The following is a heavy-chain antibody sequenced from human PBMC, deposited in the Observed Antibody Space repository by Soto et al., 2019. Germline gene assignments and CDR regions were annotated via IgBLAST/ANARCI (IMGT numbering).Heavy chain of an antibody. CDR2: ISYDGSNK. CDR1: GFTFSSYA. Sequence: GGSLRLSCAASGFTFSSYAMHWVRQAPGKGLEWVAVISYDGSNKYYADSVKGRFTISRDNSKNTLYLQMNSLRAEDTAVYYCARDSQDIVVVPAAQFADYFDYWGQGPLVTVSS. V-gene: IGHV3-30-3*01. D-gene: IGHD2-2*01. CDR3: ARDSQDIVVVPAAQFADYFDY. J-gene: IGHJ4*02.